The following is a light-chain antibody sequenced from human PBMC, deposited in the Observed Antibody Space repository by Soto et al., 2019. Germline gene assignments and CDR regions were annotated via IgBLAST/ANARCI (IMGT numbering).Light chain of an antibody. CDR2: QDS. J-gene: IGLJ1*01. Sequence: SYELTQPPSVSVSPGQTASITCSGDTLGDKYAWWYQQKPVQSPVLVISQDSTRPSGIPERFSGSNSGNTATLTLSGTQAMDEADYYCQAWDSSTYVFGTGTKLTGL. V-gene: IGLV3-1*01. CDR3: QAWDSSTYV. CDR1: TLGDKY.